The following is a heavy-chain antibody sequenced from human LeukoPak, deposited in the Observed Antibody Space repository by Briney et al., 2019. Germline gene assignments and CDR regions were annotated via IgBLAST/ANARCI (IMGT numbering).Heavy chain of an antibody. CDR2: IIPILGIA. CDR1: GGTFSSYA. V-gene: IGHV1-69*04. D-gene: IGHD6-13*01. J-gene: IGHJ4*02. CDR3: ARGIAAAGTSFDY. Sequence: ASVTVSCKASGGTFSSYAISWVRQAPGQGLEWMGRIIPILGIANYAQKFQGRVTITADKSTSTAYMELSSLRSEDTAVYYCARGIAAAGTSFDYWGQGTLVTVSS.